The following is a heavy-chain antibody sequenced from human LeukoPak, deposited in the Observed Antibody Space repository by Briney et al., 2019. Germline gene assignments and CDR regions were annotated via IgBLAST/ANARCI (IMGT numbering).Heavy chain of an antibody. V-gene: IGHV3-11*04. J-gene: IGHJ5*02. CDR2: IDSSGSAI. CDR1: GFTLSDYY. D-gene: IGHD3-22*01. CDR3: ARGGHYYDSSGYYFLWRFDP. Sequence: GGSLRLSCAASGFTLSDYYMGWIRQAPGKGLEWISYIDSSGSAIYYADSVKGRFTISRDNANNSVYLQMNSLRAEDTAVYYCARGGHYYDSSGYYFLWRFDPWGQGTLVTVSS.